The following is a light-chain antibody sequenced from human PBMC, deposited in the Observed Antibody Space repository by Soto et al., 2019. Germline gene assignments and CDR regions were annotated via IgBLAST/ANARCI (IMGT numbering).Light chain of an antibody. Sequence: DIVFTQTPCTLSFSPEERATLSCSASQSVTSNYLAWYQQKPGQAPRLLMYGTSSRATGIPDRFSGSGSGTDFTLTISILDPEEFAVYYCHQYGRSPRGTFGQGGKVDVK. CDR2: GTS. CDR3: HQYGRSPRGT. CDR1: QSVTSNY. V-gene: IGKV3-20*01. J-gene: IGKJ1*01.